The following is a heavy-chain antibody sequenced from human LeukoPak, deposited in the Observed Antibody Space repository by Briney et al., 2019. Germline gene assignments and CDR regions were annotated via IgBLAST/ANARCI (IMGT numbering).Heavy chain of an antibody. V-gene: IGHV3-74*01. CDR1: GFTFSTYW. J-gene: IGHJ4*01. Sequence: GGSLRLSCAASGFTFSTYWMHWVRQAPGKGLVWVSRINTDGSSTAYADSVKGRFTISRDNAKNTLYLQMNSLRAQDTAVYYCARDKAGIPTSNIDYWGQGTLVTVSS. CDR3: ARDKAGIPTSNIDY. CDR2: INTDGSST. D-gene: IGHD3-10*01.